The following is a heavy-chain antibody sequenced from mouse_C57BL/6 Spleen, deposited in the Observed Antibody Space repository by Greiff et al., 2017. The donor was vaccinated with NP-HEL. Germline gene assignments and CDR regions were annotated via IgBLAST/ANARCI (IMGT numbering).Heavy chain of an antibody. D-gene: IGHD2-1*01. Sequence: VQLQQSGAELVRPGSSVKLSRKASGYTFTSYWMDWVKQRPGQGLEWIGNIYPSDSETHYNQKFKDKATLTVDKSSSTAYMQLSSLTSEDSAVYYCARRGGNWFAYWGQGTLVTVSA. V-gene: IGHV1-61*01. J-gene: IGHJ3*01. CDR1: GYTFTSYW. CDR2: IYPSDSET. CDR3: ARRGGNWFAY.